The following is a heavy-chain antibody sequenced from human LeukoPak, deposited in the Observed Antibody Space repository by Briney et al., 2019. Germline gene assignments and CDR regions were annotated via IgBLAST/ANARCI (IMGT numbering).Heavy chain of an antibody. J-gene: IGHJ3*02. D-gene: IGHD6-19*01. CDR1: GFTFSSYG. CDR3: AKDWLQGLVRGALNI. V-gene: IGHV3-30*18. Sequence: GRSLRLSCAASGFTFSSYGMHWVRQAPGKGLEWVAVISYDGSNKYYADSVKGRFTISRDNSKNTLYLQMNSLRAEDTAVYYCAKDWLQGLVRGALNIWGQGQWSPSLQ. CDR2: ISYDGSNK.